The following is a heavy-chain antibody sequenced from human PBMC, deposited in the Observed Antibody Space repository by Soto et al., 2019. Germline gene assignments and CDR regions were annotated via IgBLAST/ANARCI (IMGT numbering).Heavy chain of an antibody. J-gene: IGHJ6*02. D-gene: IGHD1-7*01. CDR3: ARDPRIGTTDYGLDV. V-gene: IGHV3-74*01. CDR1: GFTFSTYW. CDR2: MNNDGSNT. Sequence: EVQLVESGGGVVQPGRSLRLSCAASGFTFSTYWMHLVRQPPGKGLVWVSRMNNDGSNTAYADSVKGRFTISRDNAQSTLYLQMNSLRAEDTAVYYFARDPRIGTTDYGLDVWGPGTTVSVSS.